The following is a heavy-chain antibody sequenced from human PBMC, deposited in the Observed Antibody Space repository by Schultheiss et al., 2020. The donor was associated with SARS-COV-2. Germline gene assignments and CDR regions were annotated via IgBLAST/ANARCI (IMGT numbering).Heavy chain of an antibody. V-gene: IGHV2-5*02. Sequence: SGPTLVKPTQTLTLTCSFSGFSLTTRGAGVGWIRQPPGKALEWLALIFWDGDERYSPSLENRLTISKDTSTNQVVLKMTNMDPVDTGTYWCAHSAVLYTTSPLWSFDYWGQGALVTVSS. CDR1: GFSLTTRGAG. CDR3: AHSAVLYTTSPLWSFDY. CDR2: IFWDGDE. D-gene: IGHD2-21*01. J-gene: IGHJ4*02.